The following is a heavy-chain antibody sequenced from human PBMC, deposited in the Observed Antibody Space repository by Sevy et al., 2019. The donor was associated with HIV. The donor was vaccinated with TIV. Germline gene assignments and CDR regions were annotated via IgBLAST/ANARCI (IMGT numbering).Heavy chain of an antibody. CDR3: TTDTPLWLYPLFDY. J-gene: IGHJ4*02. CDR2: IKSKTDGGTT. CDR1: GFTFSNAW. Sequence: GGSLRLSCAASGFTFSNAWMSWVRQAPGKGLEWVGRIKSKTDGGTTDYAAPVKGRFTISRDDSKNTRYLQMNSLKTEDTAVYYCTTDTPLWLYPLFDYWGQGTLVTVSS. V-gene: IGHV3-15*01. D-gene: IGHD3-10*01.